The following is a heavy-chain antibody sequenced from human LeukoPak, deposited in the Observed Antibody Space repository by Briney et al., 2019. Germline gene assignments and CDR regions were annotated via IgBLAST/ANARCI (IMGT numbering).Heavy chain of an antibody. CDR2: MNPNSGHT. Sequence: ASVKVSCKPSGYTVTTYDINWGRQATGQGLEWMGCMNPNSGHTDYAQKFQGRVTITRNTSITTAYMELTSLRFEDTAVYYCASGIWCGESEGNYWGQGTLVTVSS. J-gene: IGHJ4*02. CDR1: GYTVTTYD. CDR3: ASGIWCGESEGNY. D-gene: IGHD3-10*01. V-gene: IGHV1-8*03.